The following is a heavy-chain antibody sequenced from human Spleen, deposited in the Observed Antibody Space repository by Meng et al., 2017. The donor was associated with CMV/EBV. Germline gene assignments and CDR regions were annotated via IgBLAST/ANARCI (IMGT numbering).Heavy chain of an antibody. CDR3: GRGMDV. CDR1: GFTFSDYY. CDR2: ISSSSDTI. V-gene: IGHV3-11*04. Sequence: GESLKISCAASGFTFSDYYMNWIRQAPGKGLEWVSYISSSSDTIYYADSVKGRFTIFRDNAKSSLYLQMNSLRAEDTAVYYCGRGMDVWGQGTTVTVSS. J-gene: IGHJ6*02.